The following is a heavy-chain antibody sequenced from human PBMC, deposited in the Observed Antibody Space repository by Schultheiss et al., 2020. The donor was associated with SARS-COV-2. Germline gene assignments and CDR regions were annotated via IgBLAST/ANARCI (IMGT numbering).Heavy chain of an antibody. V-gene: IGHV3-15*01. Sequence: GGSLRLSCAASGFTFSNAWMSWVRQAPGKGLEWVGRIKSKTDGGTTDYAAPVKGRFTISRDDSKSIAYLQMNSLKTEDTAVYYCASFRGADYGMDVWGQGTTFTVSS. CDR1: GFTFSNAW. CDR3: ASFRGADYGMDV. CDR2: IKSKTDGGTT. J-gene: IGHJ6*02. D-gene: IGHD1-26*01.